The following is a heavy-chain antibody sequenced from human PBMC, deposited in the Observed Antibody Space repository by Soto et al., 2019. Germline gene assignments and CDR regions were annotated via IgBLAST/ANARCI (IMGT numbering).Heavy chain of an antibody. CDR1: GGSISSYY. V-gene: IGHV4-4*07. J-gene: IGHJ6*02. D-gene: IGHD3-3*01. CDR3: ARGTIFGVVSEGMDV. CDR2: IYTSGST. Sequence: PETLSLTCTVSGGSISSYYWSWIRQPAGKGVEWIGRIYTSGSTNYNPPLKSRVTMSVDTSKNQFSLKLSSVTAADTAVYYCARGTIFGVVSEGMDVWGQGTTVTVSS.